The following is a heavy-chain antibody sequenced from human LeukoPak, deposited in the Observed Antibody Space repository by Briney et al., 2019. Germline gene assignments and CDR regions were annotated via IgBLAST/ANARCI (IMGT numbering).Heavy chain of an antibody. CDR1: GYSISSGYY. Sequence: SETLSLTCTVSGYSISSGYYWGWIRQPPGKGLEWIGSIYHSGSTYYNPSLKSRVTISVDTSKNQFSLKLSSVTAADTAVYYCARGEGVEYYFDYWGQGTLVTVSS. CDR3: ARGEGVEYYFDY. CDR2: IYHSGST. V-gene: IGHV4-38-2*02. J-gene: IGHJ4*02. D-gene: IGHD3-10*01.